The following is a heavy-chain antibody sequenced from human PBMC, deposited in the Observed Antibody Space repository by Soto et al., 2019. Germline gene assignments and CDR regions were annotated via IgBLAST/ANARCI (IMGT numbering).Heavy chain of an antibody. CDR2: INHSGST. J-gene: IGHJ6*02. V-gene: IGHV4-34*01. D-gene: IGHD3-10*01. Sequence: SETLSLTCAVYGGSFSGYYWSWIRQPPGKGLEWIGEINHSGSTNYNPSLKSRVTISVDTSKNQFSLKLSSVTAADTAVYYCARVRGYYGSGSYYKPLNYGMDVWGQGTTVTVSS. CDR1: GGSFSGYY. CDR3: ARVRGYYGSGSYYKPLNYGMDV.